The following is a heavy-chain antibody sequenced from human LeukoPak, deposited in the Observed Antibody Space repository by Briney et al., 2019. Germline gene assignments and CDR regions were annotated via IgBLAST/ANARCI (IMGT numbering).Heavy chain of an antibody. Sequence: PGGSLRLSCAASGFTFDDYGMSWVRQAPGKGLEWVSGINWNGGSTGYADSVKGRFTISRDNAKNSLYLQMNSLRAEDTAVYYCAKRHTSWYYFDYWGQGTLVTVSS. CDR1: GFTFDDYG. V-gene: IGHV3-20*04. D-gene: IGHD2-2*01. J-gene: IGHJ4*02. CDR3: AKRHTSWYYFDY. CDR2: INWNGGST.